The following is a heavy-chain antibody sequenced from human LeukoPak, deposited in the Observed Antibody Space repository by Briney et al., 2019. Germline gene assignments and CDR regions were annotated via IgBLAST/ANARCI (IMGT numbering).Heavy chain of an antibody. Sequence: SVRVSCKASGGTHSSYTISGVRQARGQGREWMGRIIHKLGIANYAQKFHGRVTITADKSTSTAYMQLSSLRSEDTAVYYCASGLQLWLLHYYYGMDVWGQGTTVTVSS. CDR3: ASGLQLWLLHYYYGMDV. D-gene: IGHD5-18*01. V-gene: IGHV1-69*02. CDR1: GGTHSSYT. J-gene: IGHJ6*02. CDR2: IIHKLGIA.